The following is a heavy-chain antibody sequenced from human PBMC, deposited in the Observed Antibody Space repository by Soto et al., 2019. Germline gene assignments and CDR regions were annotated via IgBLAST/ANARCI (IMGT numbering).Heavy chain of an antibody. CDR3: ARSNYDILTGPLDY. V-gene: IGHV3-21*01. Sequence: GGSLRLSCAASGFTFSGYSMSWVRQAPGKGLEWVSSISSSSSYIYYADSVKGRFTISRDNAKNSLYLQMNSLRAEDTAVYYCARSNYDILTGPLDYWGQGTLVTVSS. D-gene: IGHD3-9*01. CDR1: GFTFSGYS. J-gene: IGHJ4*02. CDR2: ISSSSSYI.